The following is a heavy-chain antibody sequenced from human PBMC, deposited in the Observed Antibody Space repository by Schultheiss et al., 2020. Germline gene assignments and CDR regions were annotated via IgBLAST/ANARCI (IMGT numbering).Heavy chain of an antibody. J-gene: IGHJ4*02. D-gene: IGHD5-12*01. V-gene: IGHV1-18*04. CDR1: GYTSTGYG. CDR3: ARGYVARGYSGYDDDY. Sequence: ASVKVSCKASGYTSTGYGISWVRQAPGQGLEWMGWISAYNGNTNYAQKLQGRVTMTTDTSTSTAYMELRSLRSDDTAVYYCARGYVARGYSGYDDDYWGQGTLVTVSS. CDR2: ISAYNGNT.